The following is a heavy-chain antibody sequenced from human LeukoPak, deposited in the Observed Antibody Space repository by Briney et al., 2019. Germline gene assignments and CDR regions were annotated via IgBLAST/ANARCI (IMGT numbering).Heavy chain of an antibody. J-gene: IGHJ4*02. Sequence: GGSLRLSCAASGFTFSSYSMNWVRQAPGKGLEWVSSISSSSNYIYYADSVKGRFTISRDNAKNTLYLQMNSLRAEDTAVYYCARGTRLLWFGELSSGASSFLDYWGQGTLVTVSS. V-gene: IGHV3-21*01. CDR2: ISSSSNYI. CDR3: ARGTRLLWFGELSSGASSFLDY. CDR1: GFTFSSYS. D-gene: IGHD3-10*01.